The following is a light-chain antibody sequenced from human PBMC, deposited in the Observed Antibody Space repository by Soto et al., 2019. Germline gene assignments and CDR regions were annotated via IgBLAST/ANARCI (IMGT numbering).Light chain of an antibody. CDR1: QSISSR. J-gene: IGKJ1*01. Sequence: IQMTQSASTLSAFVGDRVTITCRASQSISSRLAWYQQKPGEAPKLLIYKASSLESGVPSRFSGSEFGTEFTLTISSLQPDDFATYYCQQYNNYWTFGQGTKVEIK. CDR3: QQYNNYWT. CDR2: KAS. V-gene: IGKV1-5*03.